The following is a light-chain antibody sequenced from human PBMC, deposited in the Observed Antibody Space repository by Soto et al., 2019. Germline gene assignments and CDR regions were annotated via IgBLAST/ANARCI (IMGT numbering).Light chain of an antibody. CDR2: EVS. CDR1: SSDVGAYNY. CDR3: TSYAGYWGYV. V-gene: IGLV2-8*01. J-gene: IGLJ1*01. Sequence: QSALTQPPSASGSPGQSVTISCTGTSSDVGAYNYVSWYQQLPGKAPKFIIYEVSKRPSGVPDRFSGSKSGNTASLTVSGLQAEDEADYYCTSYAGYWGYVFGTGTKLTVL.